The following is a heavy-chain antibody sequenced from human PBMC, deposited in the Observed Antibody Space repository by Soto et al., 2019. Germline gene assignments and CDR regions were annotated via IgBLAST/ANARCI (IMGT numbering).Heavy chain of an antibody. V-gene: IGHV3-30*18. CDR3: AKDFKGYFDWLFPVFDGMDV. CDR2: ISYDGSNK. D-gene: IGHD3-9*01. Sequence: PGGSLRLSCAASGFTFSSYGMHWVRQAPGKGLEWVAVISYDGSNKYYADSVKGRFTISRDNSKNTLYLQMNSLRAEDTAVYYCAKDFKGYFDWLFPVFDGMDVWGQGTTVTVSS. J-gene: IGHJ6*02. CDR1: GFTFSSYG.